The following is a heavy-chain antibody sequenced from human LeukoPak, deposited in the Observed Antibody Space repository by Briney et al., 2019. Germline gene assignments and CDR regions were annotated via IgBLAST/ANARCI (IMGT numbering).Heavy chain of an antibody. CDR1: GFTFSSYW. Sequence: GGSLRLSCAASGFTFSSYWMNWVRQAPGKGLEWVSAISATGATTYYADSVKGRFTISRDSSKNTLYLQMNSLRAEDTAVYYCAKAGSSSWYRYFDYWGQGTLVTVSS. D-gene: IGHD6-13*01. CDR3: AKAGSSSWYRYFDY. J-gene: IGHJ4*02. CDR2: ISATGATT. V-gene: IGHV3-23*01.